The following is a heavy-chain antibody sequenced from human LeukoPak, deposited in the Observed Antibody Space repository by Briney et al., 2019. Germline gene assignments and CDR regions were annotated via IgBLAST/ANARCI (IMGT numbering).Heavy chain of an antibody. J-gene: IGHJ6*02. CDR1: GFTFSDYY. V-gene: IGHV3-11*06. CDR2: ISSSSSYT. D-gene: IGHD3-10*01. CDR3: ARDTITMARGVVYYYGMDV. Sequence: PGGSLRLSCAASGFTFSDYYMSWIRQAPGKGLEWVSYISSSSSYTNYADSVKGRFTISRDNAKNSLYLQMNSLRAEETAVYYCARDTITMARGVVYYYGMDVWGQGTTVTVSS.